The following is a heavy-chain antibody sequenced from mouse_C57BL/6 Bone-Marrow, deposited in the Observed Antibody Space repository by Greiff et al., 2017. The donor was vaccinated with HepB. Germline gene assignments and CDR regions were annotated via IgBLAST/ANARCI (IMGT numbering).Heavy chain of an antibody. CDR3: ARWDYYGSSYYAMDY. CDR1: GYAFSSYW. D-gene: IGHD1-1*01. CDR2: IYPGDGDT. J-gene: IGHJ4*01. Sequence: QVQLQQSGAELVKPGASVKISCKASGYAFSSYWMNWVKQRPGKGLEWIGQIYPGDGDTNYNGKFKGKATLTADKSSSTAYLQLSSLTSEDSAVYVCARWDYYGSSYYAMDYWGQGTSVTVSS. V-gene: IGHV1-80*01.